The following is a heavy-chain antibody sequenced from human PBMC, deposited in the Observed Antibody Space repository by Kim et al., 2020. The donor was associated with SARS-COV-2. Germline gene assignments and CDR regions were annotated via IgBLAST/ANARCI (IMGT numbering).Heavy chain of an antibody. CDR1: GGSISSSSYY. J-gene: IGHJ2*01. D-gene: IGHD3-9*01. V-gene: IGHV4-39*01. CDR2: IYYSGST. CDR3: ARQRGKYYDILTGYYAYWYFDL. Sequence: SETLSLTCTVSGGSISSSSYYWGWIRQPPGKGLEWIGSIYYSGSTYYNPSLKSRVTISVDTSKNQFSLKLSSVTAADTAVYYCARQRGKYYDILTGYYAYWYFDLWGRGTLVTVSS.